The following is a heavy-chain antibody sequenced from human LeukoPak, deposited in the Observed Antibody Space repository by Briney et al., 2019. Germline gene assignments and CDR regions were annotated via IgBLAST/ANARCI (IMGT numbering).Heavy chain of an antibody. Sequence: IPSETLSLTCTVSGGSISSYYWSWIRQPPGKGLEWIGYIYYSGSTNYNPSLKSRVTISVDTSKNQFSLKLSSVTAADTAVYYCARDLKRGYNYWGQGTLVTVSS. CDR1: GGSISSYY. CDR3: ARDLKRGYNY. J-gene: IGHJ4*02. CDR2: IYYSGST. V-gene: IGHV4-59*01. D-gene: IGHD6-13*01.